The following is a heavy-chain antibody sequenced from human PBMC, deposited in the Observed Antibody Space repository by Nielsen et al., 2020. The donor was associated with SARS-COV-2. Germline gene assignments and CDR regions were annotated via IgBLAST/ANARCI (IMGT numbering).Heavy chain of an antibody. D-gene: IGHD2-2*01. V-gene: IGHV1-3*01. CDR2: ISAYNGNT. Sequence: VRQMPGKGLEWMGWISAYNGNTNYAQKFQGRVTITRDTSASTAYMELSSLRSEDTAVYYCASQYCSSTSCYLRGGFDPWGQGTLVTVSS. J-gene: IGHJ5*02. CDR3: ASQYCSSTSCYLRGGFDP.